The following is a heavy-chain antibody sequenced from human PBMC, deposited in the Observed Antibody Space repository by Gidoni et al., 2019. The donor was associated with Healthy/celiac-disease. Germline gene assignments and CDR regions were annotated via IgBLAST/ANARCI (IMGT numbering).Heavy chain of an antibody. D-gene: IGHD3-16*02. CDR2: IKQDGSEK. Sequence: EVQLVESGGGLVQPGGSLRLSCAASGFTFSIYWMSGVRQAPGKGLEWVANIKQDGSEKYYVDSVKGRFTISRDNAKNSLYLQMNSLRAEETAVYYCARDSMITFGGVIAFDYWGQGTLVTVSS. J-gene: IGHJ4*02. V-gene: IGHV3-7*03. CDR1: GFTFSIYW. CDR3: ARDSMITFGGVIAFDY.